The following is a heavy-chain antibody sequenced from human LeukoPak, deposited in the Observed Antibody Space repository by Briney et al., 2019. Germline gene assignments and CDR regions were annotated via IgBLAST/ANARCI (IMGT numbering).Heavy chain of an antibody. Sequence: SETLSLTCAVYGGSFSGYYCSWIRQPPGKGLEWIGEINHSGSTNYNPSLKSRVTISVDTSKNQFSLKLSSVTAADTAVYYCARQEDTAMDFDYWGQGTLVTVSS. J-gene: IGHJ4*02. CDR3: ARQEDTAMDFDY. CDR1: GGSFSGYY. CDR2: INHSGST. D-gene: IGHD5-18*01. V-gene: IGHV4-34*01.